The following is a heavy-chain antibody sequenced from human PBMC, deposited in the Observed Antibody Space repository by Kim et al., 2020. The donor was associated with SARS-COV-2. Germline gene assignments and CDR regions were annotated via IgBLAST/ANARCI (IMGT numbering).Heavy chain of an antibody. CDR3: ARGGSGSYYIRIDY. CDR2: ISYDGSNK. J-gene: IGHJ4*02. D-gene: IGHD3-10*01. Sequence: GGSLRLSCAASGFTFSSYAMHWVRQAPGKGLEWVAVISYDGSNKYYADSVKGRFTISRDNSKNTLYLQMNSLRAEDTAVYYCARGGSGSYYIRIDYWGQGTLVTVSS. CDR1: GFTFSSYA. V-gene: IGHV3-30-3*01.